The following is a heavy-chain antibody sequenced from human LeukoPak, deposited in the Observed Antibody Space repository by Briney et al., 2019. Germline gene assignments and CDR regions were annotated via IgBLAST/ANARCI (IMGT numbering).Heavy chain of an antibody. CDR1: GYTFTNNF. CDR3: ARDTMVRGVIVY. V-gene: IGHV1-18*04. Sequence: GASVKVSCKASGYTFTNNFMHWVRQAPGQGLEWMGWISAYNGNTNYAQKLQGRVTMTTDTSTSTAYMELRSLRSDDTAVYYCARDTMVRGVIVYWGQGNLVTVSS. D-gene: IGHD3-10*01. J-gene: IGHJ4*02. CDR2: ISAYNGNT.